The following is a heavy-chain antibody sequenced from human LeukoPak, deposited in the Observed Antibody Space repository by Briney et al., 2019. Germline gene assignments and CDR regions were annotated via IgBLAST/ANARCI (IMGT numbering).Heavy chain of an antibody. D-gene: IGHD6-6*01. CDR2: IYYTGST. Sequence: TSETLSLTCSVSGGSISSLYWSWIRQPPGKGLEWIGYIYYTGSTNYNPSLKSRVTMFVDMSKNQFSLRLSSVTAADTAVYYCARHRAYSSSSPFDYWGQGTLVTVSS. J-gene: IGHJ4*02. V-gene: IGHV4-59*08. CDR1: GGSISSLY. CDR3: ARHRAYSSSSPFDY.